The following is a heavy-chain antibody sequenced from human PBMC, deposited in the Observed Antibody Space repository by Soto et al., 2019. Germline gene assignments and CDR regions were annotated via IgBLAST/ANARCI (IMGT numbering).Heavy chain of an antibody. V-gene: IGHV3-30*03. CDR1: GFTFKNYA. CDR2: ISYDGSIE. D-gene: IGHD6-13*01. Sequence: GGSLRLSCAASGFTFKNYAMHWVCQAPGKGLEWVANISYDGSIEFYADSVKGRFTISRDNAKNSLYLQMNSLRAEDTAVYYCAREDSSSWSYYYYGMDVWGQGTTVTVSS. CDR3: AREDSSSWSYYYYGMDV. J-gene: IGHJ6*02.